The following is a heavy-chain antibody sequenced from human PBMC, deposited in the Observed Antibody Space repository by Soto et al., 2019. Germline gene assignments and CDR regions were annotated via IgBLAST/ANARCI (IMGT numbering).Heavy chain of an antibody. CDR1: GFTFSSYA. D-gene: IGHD1-20*01. J-gene: IGHJ3*02. CDR3: AKGHRYFPPAFDI. V-gene: IGHV3-23*01. Sequence: EVQLLESGGGLVRPGGSLRLSCVVSGFTFSSYAMSWVRQAPGKGLEWVSAISGSSGSTYYTDSVRGRVTISRDNSKNTLYLQVNSLRVDDTAVYYCAKGHRYFPPAFDIWGQGTVVTVSS. CDR2: ISGSSGST.